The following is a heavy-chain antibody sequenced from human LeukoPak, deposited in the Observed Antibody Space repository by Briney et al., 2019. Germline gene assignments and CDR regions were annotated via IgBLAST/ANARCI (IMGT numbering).Heavy chain of an antibody. V-gene: IGHV4-34*01. CDR3: ASRYSGSYEFDY. CDR2: INHSGST. D-gene: IGHD1-26*01. Sequence: SETLSLTCAVYGGSFSGYYWSWIRQPPGKGLEWIGEINHSGSTNYNPSLKSRVTISVDTSKNQFSLKLSSVTAADTAVYYCASRYSGSYEFDYWGQGTLVTVSS. J-gene: IGHJ4*02. CDR1: GGSFSGYY.